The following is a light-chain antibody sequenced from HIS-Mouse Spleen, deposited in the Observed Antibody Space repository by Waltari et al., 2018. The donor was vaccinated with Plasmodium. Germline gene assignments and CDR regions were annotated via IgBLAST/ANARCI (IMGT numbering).Light chain of an antibody. J-gene: IGLJ3*02. Sequence: SYELTQPPSVSVSPGQTARITCSGDALPKKYAYWYQQKSGQAPVLVMYEDSKRPSGIPERCSGSSSVTMATLTISGAQVEDEADYYCYSTDSSGNHRVFGGGTKLTVL. CDR2: EDS. CDR1: ALPKKY. CDR3: YSTDSSGNHRV. V-gene: IGLV3-10*01.